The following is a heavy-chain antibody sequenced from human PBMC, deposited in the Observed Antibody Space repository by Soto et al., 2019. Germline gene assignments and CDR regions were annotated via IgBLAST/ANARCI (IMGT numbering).Heavy chain of an antibody. Sequence: SVKVSCKASGFTFTSSAVQWVRQARGQRLEWIGWIVVGSGNTNYAQKFQERVTITRDMSTSTAYMELSSLRSEDTAVYYCAALRRWYYYDSSGYPDAFDICGQ. D-gene: IGHD3-22*01. CDR1: GFTFTSSA. CDR2: IVVGSGNT. J-gene: IGHJ3*02. CDR3: AALRRWYYYDSSGYPDAFDI. V-gene: IGHV1-58*01.